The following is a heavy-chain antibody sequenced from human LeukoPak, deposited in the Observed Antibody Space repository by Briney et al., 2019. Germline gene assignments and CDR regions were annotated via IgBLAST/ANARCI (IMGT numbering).Heavy chain of an antibody. J-gene: IGHJ4*02. V-gene: IGHV4-39*01. D-gene: IGHD6-25*01. CDR2: IYYSGGT. Sequence: SETLSLTCAVSGASISGSGYYWGWIRQPPGKGLEWIGNIYYSGGTYYNASLQSRVTISIDTSKNQFSLRLNSVTAADTAMYYCAKSGGSGLIDYWGQGTLVTVSS. CDR3: AKSGGSGLIDY. CDR1: GASISGSGYY.